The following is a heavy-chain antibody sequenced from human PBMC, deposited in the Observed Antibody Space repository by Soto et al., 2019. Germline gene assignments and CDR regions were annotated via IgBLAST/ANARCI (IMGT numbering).Heavy chain of an antibody. CDR1: GFSFNNAW. Sequence: EVQLVESGGDFVKPGGSLRLSCAASGFSFNNAWLNWVRQAPGKGLEWVGRVKGKADGGPADYAVSVKGRFTISRDDSKDTLYLQMNSLQTDDTAVYYCSTDPPGIAAAGTGYWGQGTRVTVSS. CDR2: VKGKADGGPA. D-gene: IGHD6-13*01. V-gene: IGHV3-15*07. CDR3: STDPPGIAAAGTGY. J-gene: IGHJ4*02.